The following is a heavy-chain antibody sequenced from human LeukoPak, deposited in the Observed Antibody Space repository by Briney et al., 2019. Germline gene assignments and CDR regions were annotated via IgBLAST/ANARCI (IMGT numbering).Heavy chain of an antibody. CDR2: ISGSGGST. Sequence: GESLRLSCSASGFTFSSYAMSWVRPAPGKGLEWVSAISGSGGSTYYADSVKGRFTISRDHSKNTLYLQMNSLRAEDTAVYYCAKGGDWDIVVVPAAIDYWGEGTLVTVSS. D-gene: IGHD2-2*01. V-gene: IGHV3-23*01. CDR3: AKGGDWDIVVVPAAIDY. CDR1: GFTFSSYA. J-gene: IGHJ4*02.